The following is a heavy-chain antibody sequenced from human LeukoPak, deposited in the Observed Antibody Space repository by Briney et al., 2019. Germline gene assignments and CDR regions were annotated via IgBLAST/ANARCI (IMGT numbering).Heavy chain of an antibody. CDR3: AIYYDSSGYLDY. CDR2: IDSSGNT. D-gene: IGHD3-22*01. J-gene: IGHJ4*02. CDR1: GGSISSGDYY. Sequence: SETLSLTCTVSGGSISSGDYYWSWIRQPAGKGLEWIGRIDSSGNTNYNPSLKSRVTMSVDTSKNQFSLKLSSVTAADTAVYYCAIYYDSSGYLDYWGQGTLVTVSS. V-gene: IGHV4-61*02.